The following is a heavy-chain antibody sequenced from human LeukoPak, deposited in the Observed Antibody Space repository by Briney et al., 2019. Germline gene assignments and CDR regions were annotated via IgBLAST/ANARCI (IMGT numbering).Heavy chain of an antibody. CDR1: GFTFSSYG. CDR2: ISYDGSNK. V-gene: IGHV3-30*18. Sequence: GRSLRLSCATSGFTFSSYGMHRVRQAPGKGLEWVAVISYDGSNKYYADSVKGRFTISRDNSKNTLYLQMNSLRAEDTAVYYCAKGKQQLVLSWFDPWGQGTLVTVSS. CDR3: AKGKQQLVLSWFDP. D-gene: IGHD6-13*01. J-gene: IGHJ5*02.